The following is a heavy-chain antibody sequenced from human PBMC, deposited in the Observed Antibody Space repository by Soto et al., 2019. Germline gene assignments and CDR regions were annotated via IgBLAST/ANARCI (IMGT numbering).Heavy chain of an antibody. CDR2: IHYSGST. D-gene: IGHD1-26*01. Sequence: QVQLQESGPGLVKPSQTLSLTCTVSGGSISSGDYYWSWIRQPPGKGLEWIAYIHYSGSTYYNPSLKRRVTISVDTSKNQFSLKLSSVTAADTAVYYCARSRYSGSYFFDYWGQGILVTVSS. CDR3: ARSRYSGSYFFDY. CDR1: GGSISSGDYY. J-gene: IGHJ4*02. V-gene: IGHV4-30-4*01.